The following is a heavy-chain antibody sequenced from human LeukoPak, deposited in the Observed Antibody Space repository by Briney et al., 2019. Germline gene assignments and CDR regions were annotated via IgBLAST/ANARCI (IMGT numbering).Heavy chain of an antibody. Sequence: GGSLRLSCAASGFTFSSYAMSWVRQAPGEGLEWVSAISGSGGSTYYADSVKGQVTISADKSISTAYLQWSSLKASDTAMYYCARHAILWFGEIDYWGQGTLVTASS. CDR3: ARHAILWFGEIDY. J-gene: IGHJ4*02. V-gene: IGHV3-23*01. CDR1: GFTFSSYA. D-gene: IGHD3-10*01. CDR2: ISGSGGST.